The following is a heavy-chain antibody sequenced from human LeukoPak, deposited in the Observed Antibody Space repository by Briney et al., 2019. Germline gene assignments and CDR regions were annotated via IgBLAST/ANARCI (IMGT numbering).Heavy chain of an antibody. CDR3: ARDVGGFDY. CDR1: GGSISSYY. J-gene: IGHJ4*02. V-gene: IGHV4-59*01. D-gene: IGHD2-15*01. CDR2: IYYSGST. Sequence: SETLSLTCTVSGGSISSYYWSWIRQPPGKGLEWIGYIYYSGSTNYNPSLKSRVTISVDTSKNQFSLKLSSVTAADTAVYYCARDVGGFDYWGQGTLVTVSS.